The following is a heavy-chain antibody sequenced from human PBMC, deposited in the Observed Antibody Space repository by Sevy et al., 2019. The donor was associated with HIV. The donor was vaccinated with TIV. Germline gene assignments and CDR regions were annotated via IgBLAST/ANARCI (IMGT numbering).Heavy chain of an antibody. V-gene: IGHV1-69*13. D-gene: IGHD2-2*02. CDR3: SRDRGPAAISDAFDI. CDR1: GGNLHNYG. Sequence: ASVKVSCKASGGNLHNYGINWVRQAPGQGLAWMGGLIPIFRTSTYAQNFRGRITFAADEATSTFYLEMSSLRADDTAVYYCSRDRGPAAISDAFDIWGQGTMVTVSS. CDR2: LIPIFRTS. J-gene: IGHJ3*02.